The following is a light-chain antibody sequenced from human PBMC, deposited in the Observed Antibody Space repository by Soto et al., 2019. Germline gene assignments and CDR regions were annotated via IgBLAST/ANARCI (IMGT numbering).Light chain of an antibody. Sequence: DIQMTQSPSTLSASVGDRVTITCRASQSIGTWLAWYQQKPGKAPKLLIHKASSLETGVPLRFSGSGSGTRFTLTISSLQPDDFATYYCQQYNSYQWTFGQGTKVEIK. J-gene: IGKJ1*01. CDR3: QQYNSYQWT. CDR1: QSIGTW. CDR2: KAS. V-gene: IGKV1-5*03.